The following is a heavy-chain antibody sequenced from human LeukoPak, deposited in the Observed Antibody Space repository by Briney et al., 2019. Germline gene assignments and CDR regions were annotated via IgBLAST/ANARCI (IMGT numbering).Heavy chain of an antibody. CDR2: TYYRSKLYY. J-gene: IGHJ5*02. Sequence: SQTLSLTCAISGDSVSTNSGAWNWIRQSPSRGLEWLGRTYYRSKLYYDYALFLKSRITINPDTSKNQFSLQLTSVTPEDTAVYFCARGLLASGFDPWGQGTLVTVSS. V-gene: IGHV6-1*01. CDR3: ARGLLASGFDP. CDR1: GDSVSTNSGA. D-gene: IGHD3-3*02.